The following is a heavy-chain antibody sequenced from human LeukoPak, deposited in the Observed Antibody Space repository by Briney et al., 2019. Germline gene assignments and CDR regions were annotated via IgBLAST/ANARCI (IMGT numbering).Heavy chain of an antibody. D-gene: IGHD2-2*01. CDR3: VKGCSYTGCYTSGY. J-gene: IGHJ4*02. CDR1: GFTFDNYA. V-gene: IGHV3-23*01. Sequence: PGGSLRLSCAASGFTFDNYAMTWVRQAPGKGLEWVSTISGSGDSTHYADSVKGRFTISRDNSKNTLYMQMNSLRVEDTAVYYCVKGCSYTGCYTSGYWGQGTLVTVSS. CDR2: ISGSGDST.